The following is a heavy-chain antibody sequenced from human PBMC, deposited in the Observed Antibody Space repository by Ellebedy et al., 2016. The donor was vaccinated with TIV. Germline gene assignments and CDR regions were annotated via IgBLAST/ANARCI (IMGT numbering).Heavy chain of an antibody. Sequence: MPSETLSLTCAVSGGSISSNNWWNWVRQPPGKGLEWIGEIDHSVTTNYNPSLKSRVTISVDKSKNQFSLMLNSVTAADTAVYYCARDFCSSTSCLNYFDYWGQGALVTVSS. CDR2: IDHSVTT. V-gene: IGHV4-4*02. D-gene: IGHD2-2*01. CDR3: ARDFCSSTSCLNYFDY. J-gene: IGHJ4*02. CDR1: GGSISSNNW.